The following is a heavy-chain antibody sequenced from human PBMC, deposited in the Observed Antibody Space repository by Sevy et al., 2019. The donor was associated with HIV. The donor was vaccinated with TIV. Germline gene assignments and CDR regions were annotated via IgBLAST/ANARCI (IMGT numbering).Heavy chain of an antibody. CDR3: ASKVDYDSSGSPGY. D-gene: IGHD3-22*01. CDR2: ISSSGSTI. Sequence: GGSLRLSCAASGFTFSDYYMSWIRQAPGKGLEWVSYISSSGSTIYYADSVKGRFTISRDNAKNSLYLQMNSLRAEDTAVYYCASKVDYDSSGSPGYWGQGTLVTVSS. CDR1: GFTFSDYY. V-gene: IGHV3-11*01. J-gene: IGHJ4*02.